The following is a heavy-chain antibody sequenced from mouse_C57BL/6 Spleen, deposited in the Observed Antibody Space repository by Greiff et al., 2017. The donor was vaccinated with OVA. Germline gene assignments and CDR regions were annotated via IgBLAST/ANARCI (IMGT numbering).Heavy chain of an antibody. CDR2: IHPNSGST. CDR1: GYTFTSYW. CDR3: ASYYYGSSYVGSWFAY. Sequence: QVQLQQPGAELVKPGASVKLSCKASGYTFTSYWMHWVKQRPGQGLEWIGMIHPNSGSTNYNEKFKSKATLTVDKSSSTAYMQLSSLTSEDSAVYYCASYYYGSSYVGSWFAYWGQGTLVTVSA. V-gene: IGHV1-64*01. J-gene: IGHJ3*01. D-gene: IGHD1-1*01.